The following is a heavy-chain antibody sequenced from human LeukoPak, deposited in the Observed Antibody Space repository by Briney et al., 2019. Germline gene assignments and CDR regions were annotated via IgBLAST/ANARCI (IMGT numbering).Heavy chain of an antibody. CDR2: INHSGST. Sequence: PSETLSPTCAVYGGSFSGYYCRWVRQPPGKGLEWIGEINHSGSTNYNPSLKSRVTISVDTSKNQFSLKLSSVTAADTAVYYCARGEYYYDSSGYYNSFRLDYWGQGTLVTVSS. J-gene: IGHJ4*02. V-gene: IGHV4-34*01. CDR1: GGSFSGYY. CDR3: ARGEYYYDSSGYYNSFRLDY. D-gene: IGHD3-22*01.